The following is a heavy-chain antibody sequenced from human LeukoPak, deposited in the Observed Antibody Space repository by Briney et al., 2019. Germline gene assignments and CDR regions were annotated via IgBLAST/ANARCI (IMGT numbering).Heavy chain of an antibody. Sequence: GGSLRLSCAASGFTFSGYEMNWVRQAPGKGLEWVSYISSSGSIIYYADSVKGRFTISRDNAKNSLYLQMNSLRAEDTAVYYCARDRAGGYFDFWGQGTLVTVSS. J-gene: IGHJ4*02. CDR3: ARDRAGGYFDF. CDR2: ISSSGSII. V-gene: IGHV3-48*03. D-gene: IGHD1-14*01. CDR1: GFTFSGYE.